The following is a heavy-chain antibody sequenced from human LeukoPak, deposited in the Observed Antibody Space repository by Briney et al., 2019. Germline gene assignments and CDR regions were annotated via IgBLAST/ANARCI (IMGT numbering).Heavy chain of an antibody. CDR2: ISYDGSNK. CDR3: AKDRIPPYYDSSGYPPYYGMDV. CDR1: GFTFSSYG. D-gene: IGHD3-22*01. Sequence: GGSLRLSCAASGFTFSSYGMHWVRQAPGKGLEWVAVISYDGSNKYYADSVKGRFTISRDNSKNTLCLQMNSLRAEDTAVYYCAKDRIPPYYDSSGYPPYYGMDVWGQGTTVTVSS. J-gene: IGHJ6*02. V-gene: IGHV3-30*18.